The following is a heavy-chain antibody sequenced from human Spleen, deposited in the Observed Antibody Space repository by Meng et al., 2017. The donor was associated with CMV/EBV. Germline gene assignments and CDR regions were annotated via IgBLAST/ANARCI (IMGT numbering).Heavy chain of an antibody. D-gene: IGHD3-22*01. V-gene: IGHV3-23*01. CDR2: ISGGGGST. Sequence: GGSLRLSCAASGFTFSDYYMSWVRQAPGKGLEWVSGISGGGGSTYYADSVKGRFTISRDNSKNTLYLQMNSLRAEDTAVYYCAKDSSGYYSHGTAFDIWGQGTMVTVSS. J-gene: IGHJ3*02. CDR3: AKDSSGYYSHGTAFDI. CDR1: GFTFSDYY.